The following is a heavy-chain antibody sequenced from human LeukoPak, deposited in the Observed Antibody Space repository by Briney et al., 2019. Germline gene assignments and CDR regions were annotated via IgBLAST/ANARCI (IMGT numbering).Heavy chain of an antibody. CDR3: ASLAAGVGFDY. Sequence: SETLSLTCAVYGGSFSGYYWSWIRQPPGKGLEWIGEINHSGSTNYNPSLKSRVTISVDTSKNQFSLKLSSVTAADTAVYYCASLAAGVGFDYWGQGTLVTVSS. CDR2: INHSGST. D-gene: IGHD6-13*01. V-gene: IGHV4-34*01. CDR1: GGSFSGYY. J-gene: IGHJ4*02.